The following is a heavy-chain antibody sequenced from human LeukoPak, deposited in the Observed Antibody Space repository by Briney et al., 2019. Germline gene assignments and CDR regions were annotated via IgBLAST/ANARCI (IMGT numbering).Heavy chain of an antibody. CDR3: ASGYGDYFNCFDY. Sequence: PSGTLSLTCTVSGVSISSSSYYWGWIRQPPGKGLEWIGSIYYSGSTYYNPSLKSRVTISVDTSKNQFSLKLSSVTAADTAVYYCASGYGDYFNCFDYWGQGTLVTVSS. D-gene: IGHD4-17*01. J-gene: IGHJ4*02. V-gene: IGHV4-39*01. CDR1: GVSISSSSYY. CDR2: IYYSGST.